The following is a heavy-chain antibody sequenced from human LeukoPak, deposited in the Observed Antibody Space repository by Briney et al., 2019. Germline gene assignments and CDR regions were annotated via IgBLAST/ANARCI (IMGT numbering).Heavy chain of an antibody. J-gene: IGHJ4*02. V-gene: IGHV3-7*01. Sequence: GGTLRLSCAASGFTFSSYWMSWVRQAPGKGLEWVANIKQDGSEKYYVDSVKGRFTISRDNAKSSLYLQMNSLRAEDTAVYYCARLRRDGYKFDYWGQGTLVTVSS. D-gene: IGHD5-24*01. CDR1: GFTFSSYW. CDR3: ARLRRDGYKFDY. CDR2: IKQDGSEK.